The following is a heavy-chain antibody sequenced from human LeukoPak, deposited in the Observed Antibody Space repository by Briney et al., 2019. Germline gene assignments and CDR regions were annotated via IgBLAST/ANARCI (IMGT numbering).Heavy chain of an antibody. CDR3: AKAGQQMTLRWGMDS. D-gene: IGHD4-23*01. CDR2: ISNDGGIK. CDR1: GFTFRDYY. Sequence: PGGSLRLSCAASGFTFRDYYMHWVRQAPGKGLEWVALISNDGGIKYHGDSVRGRFAPSRDNSENTLFLEMNSLRPEDTAVYYCAKAGQQMTLRWGMDSWGQGTLVTVSS. J-gene: IGHJ4*02. V-gene: IGHV3-30*18.